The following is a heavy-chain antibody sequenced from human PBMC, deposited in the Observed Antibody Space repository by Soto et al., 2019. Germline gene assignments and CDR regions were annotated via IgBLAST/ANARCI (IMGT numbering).Heavy chain of an antibody. Sequence: GGSLRLSCAASGFTFSSYGMHWVRQAPGKGLEWVAVIWYDGSNKYYADSVKGRFTISRDNSKNTLYLQMNSLRAEDTAVYYCARDGMEWLSSYMDVWGKGTTVTVSS. CDR1: GFTFSSYG. V-gene: IGHV3-33*01. D-gene: IGHD3-3*01. CDR2: IWYDGSNK. CDR3: ARDGMEWLSSYMDV. J-gene: IGHJ6*03.